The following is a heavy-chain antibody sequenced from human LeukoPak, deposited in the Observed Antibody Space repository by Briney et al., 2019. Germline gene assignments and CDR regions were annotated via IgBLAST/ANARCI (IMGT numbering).Heavy chain of an antibody. CDR1: GGSISSGHYW. CDR2: IYYSGNT. J-gene: IGHJ4*02. CDR3: VRQRGVGSWSFDY. Sequence: PSVTLSLTCTVSGGSISSGHYWWGWIRQPPGKGLDWIGSIYYSGNTHYNPSLQSRVTVSVDTSKNQFSLKLTSVTAADTAVYYCVRQRGVGSWSFDYWGQGNLVTVSS. D-gene: IGHD2-15*01. V-gene: IGHV4-39*01.